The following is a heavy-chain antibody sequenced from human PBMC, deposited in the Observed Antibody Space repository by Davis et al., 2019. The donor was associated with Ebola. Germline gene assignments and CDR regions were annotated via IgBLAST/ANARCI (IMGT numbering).Heavy chain of an antibody. CDR3: ARGPSTVNFDY. J-gene: IGHJ4*02. V-gene: IGHV4-34*01. CDR2: INHSGST. Sequence: SETLSLTCAVYGGSFSGYYWSWIRQPPGKGLEWIGEINHSGSTNYNPSLKSRVTISVDTSKNQFSLKLSSVTAADTAAYYCARGPSTVNFDYWGQGTLVTVSS. CDR1: GGSFSGYY. D-gene: IGHD5/OR15-5a*01.